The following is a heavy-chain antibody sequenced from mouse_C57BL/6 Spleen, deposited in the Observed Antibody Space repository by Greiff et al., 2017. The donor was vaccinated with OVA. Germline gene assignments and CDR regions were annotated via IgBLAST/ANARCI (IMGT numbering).Heavy chain of an antibody. CDR2: IYPGSGNT. Sequence: QVQLQQSGPELVKPGASVKISCKASGYSFTSYYIHWVKQRPGQGLEWIGWIYPGSGNTKYNEQFKGKATLTADTSSSTAYVQLSSLTSEYSAVIYCASGLGRFFAYWGQGTLVTVSA. CDR3: ASGLGRFFAY. CDR1: GYSFTSYY. D-gene: IGHD4-1*01. V-gene: IGHV1-66*01. J-gene: IGHJ3*01.